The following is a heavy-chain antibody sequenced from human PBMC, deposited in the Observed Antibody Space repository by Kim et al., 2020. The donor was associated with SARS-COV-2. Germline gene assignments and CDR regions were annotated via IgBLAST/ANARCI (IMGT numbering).Heavy chain of an antibody. CDR3: AKDINRYSYGYSYYYYGMDV. Sequence: RFTISRDNSKNSLYLQMNSLRTEDTALYYCAKDINRYSYGYSYYYYGMDVWGQGTTVTVSS. D-gene: IGHD5-18*01. J-gene: IGHJ6*02. V-gene: IGHV3-43*01.